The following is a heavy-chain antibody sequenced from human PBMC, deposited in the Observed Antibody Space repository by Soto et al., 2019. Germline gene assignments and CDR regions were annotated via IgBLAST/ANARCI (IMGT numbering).Heavy chain of an antibody. D-gene: IGHD3-22*01. CDR3: QGVRYYDSSGRTRRYYFDY. CDR2: IIPIFGTA. J-gene: IGHJ4*02. Sequence: QVQLVQSGAEVKKPGSSVKVSCKASGGTFSSYAISWVRQAPGQGLEWVGGIIPIFGTANYAQKFQGRVTITGDESTSKAYMELSTLRHEDTAVYYCQGVRYYDSSGRTRRYYFDYWGQGTLVTVSS. CDR1: GGTFSSYA. V-gene: IGHV1-69*01.